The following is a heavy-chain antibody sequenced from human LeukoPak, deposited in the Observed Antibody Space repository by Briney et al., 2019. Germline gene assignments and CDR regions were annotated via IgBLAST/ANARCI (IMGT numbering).Heavy chain of an antibody. V-gene: IGHV3-9*03. CDR3: AKVNYYDSSGYYEGDGAFDI. Sequence: GGSLRLSCAASGFTFDDYAMHWVRQAPGKGLEWVSGISWNSGSIGYADSVKGRFTISRDNAKNSLYLQMNSLRAEDMALYYCAKVNYYDSSGYYEGDGAFDIWGQGTMVTVSS. CDR2: ISWNSGSI. CDR1: GFTFDDYA. D-gene: IGHD3-22*01. J-gene: IGHJ3*02.